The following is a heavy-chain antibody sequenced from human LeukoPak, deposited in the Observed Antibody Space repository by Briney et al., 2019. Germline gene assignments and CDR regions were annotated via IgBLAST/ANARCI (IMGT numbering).Heavy chain of an antibody. V-gene: IGHV3-21*01. CDR3: ARDLTGSRTFDY. J-gene: IGHJ4*02. CDR2: ISISSSYI. Sequence: GGSLRLSCAASASGFAFSSYSMNWVRQAPGKGLEWVSSISISSSYIYYAYSLKGRFTISRDNAKNSLYLQMNSLRAEDTAVYYCARDLTGSRTFDYWGQGTLVTVSS. D-gene: IGHD1-26*01. CDR1: GFAFSSYS.